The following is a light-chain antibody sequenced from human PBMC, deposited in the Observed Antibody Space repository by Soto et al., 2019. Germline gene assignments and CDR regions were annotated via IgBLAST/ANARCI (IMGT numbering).Light chain of an antibody. J-gene: IGLJ1*01. V-gene: IGLV1-40*01. CDR3: QSYDSSLSGYV. Sequence: QSVLTQPPSVSGAPGQRVTISCTGTSSNIGAGYDVHWYQQLPGTAPKLFMYANNNRPSWVPDRFSGSKSGTSASLAITGLQAEDEADYYCQSYDSSLSGYVFGTGTKVTVL. CDR2: ANN. CDR1: SSNIGAGYD.